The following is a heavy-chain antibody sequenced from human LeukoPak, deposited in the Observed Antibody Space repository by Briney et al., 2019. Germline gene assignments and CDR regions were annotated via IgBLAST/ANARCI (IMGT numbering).Heavy chain of an antibody. CDR2: INPNNGDT. V-gene: IGHV1-2*02. J-gene: IGHJ4*02. CDR3: ASESPGTSYFDY. Sequence: GASVKVSCKASGYTFTYYYIHWVRQAPGQGLEWMGWINPNNGDTNSAQKFQGRVTMTRDTSISTAYMELTRLGSDDTAVYSCASESPGTSYFDYWGQGTQVTVSS. CDR1: GYTFTYYY.